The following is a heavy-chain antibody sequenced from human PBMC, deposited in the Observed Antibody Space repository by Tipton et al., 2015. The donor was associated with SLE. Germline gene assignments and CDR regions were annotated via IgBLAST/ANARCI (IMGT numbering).Heavy chain of an antibody. CDR2: IIPIFGTA. V-gene: IGHV1-69*13. Sequence: QLVQSGAEVKKPGSSVKVSCKASGGTFSSYAISWVRQAPGQGLEWMGRIIPIFGTANYAQKFQGRVTITADESTSTAYMELSSLRSEDTAVYYCAREGVNHWAIVVVPAVIGYYYYGMDVWGQGTLVTVSS. D-gene: IGHD2-2*02. CDR1: GGTFSSYA. CDR3: AREGVNHWAIVVVPAVIGYYYYGMDV. J-gene: IGHJ6*02.